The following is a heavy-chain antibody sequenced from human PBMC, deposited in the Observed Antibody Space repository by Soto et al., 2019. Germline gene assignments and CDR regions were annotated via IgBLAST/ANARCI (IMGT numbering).Heavy chain of an antibody. V-gene: IGHV3-23*01. D-gene: IGHD2-21*02. J-gene: IGHJ4*01. CDR2: ISGSGADT. CDR3: AKRGTVTAPSTIDI. CDR1: GFTFANYA. Sequence: PGGSLRLSCATSGFTFANYAMSWVRQAPGKGLEWVAAISGSGADTPYADSVKGRFTISRDNSKNTLYPQMNSLRAEDTAIYFCAKRGTVTAPSTIDIWGQGTFVTVSS.